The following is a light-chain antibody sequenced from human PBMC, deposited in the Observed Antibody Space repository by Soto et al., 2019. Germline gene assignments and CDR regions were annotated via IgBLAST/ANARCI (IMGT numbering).Light chain of an antibody. CDR2: GAS. J-gene: IGKJ1*01. CDR3: QQYSTDTPRT. CDR1: QSVSSN. V-gene: IGKV3-15*01. Sequence: VMSHSRVTLSLAPCQTSRLSCXASQSVSSNLAWYQEKPCHAPMLLIYGASTRATCIPSMFSCSGSGAEFNLTINSLQPDDFATCYLQQYSTDTPRTFGQGTKVDIK.